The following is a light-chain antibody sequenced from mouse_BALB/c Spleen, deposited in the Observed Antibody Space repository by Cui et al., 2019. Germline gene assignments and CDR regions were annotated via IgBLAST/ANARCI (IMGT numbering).Light chain of an antibody. J-gene: IGKJ5*01. Sequence: DIQMTQSPASLSASVGETVTITCRASENIYSYLAWYRQKQGKSPQLLVYNAKTLAEGVPSRFSGSGSGTQFSLKINSLQPEDFGSYYCQHHYGTPTFGAGTKLELK. CDR1: ENIYSY. V-gene: IGKV12-44*01. CDR2: NAK. CDR3: QHHYGTPT.